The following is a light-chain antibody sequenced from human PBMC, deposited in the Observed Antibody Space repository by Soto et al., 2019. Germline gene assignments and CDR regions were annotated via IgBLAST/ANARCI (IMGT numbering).Light chain of an antibody. J-gene: IGKJ1*01. Sequence: SVSASVGDRVTITCRASQDINKWLAWYQQTPGLAPNLVIYTASRLHGGGPSRFSGSASGTDFTLTISSLQPEDFATYYCQQSYSTLWTFGQGPRW. V-gene: IGKV1-12*01. CDR3: QQSYSTLWT. CDR2: TAS. CDR1: QDINKW.